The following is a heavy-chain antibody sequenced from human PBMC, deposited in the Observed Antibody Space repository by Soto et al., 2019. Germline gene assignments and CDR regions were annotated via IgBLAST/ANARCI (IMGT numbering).Heavy chain of an antibody. CDR3: AKSVEWLFHYYYGMDV. CDR1: GFTFGSYA. Sequence: GGSLRLSCAASGFTFGSYAMTWVRQAPGKGLEWVSGISGSGGSIYYADSVKGRFTVSRDNSKSTLYLQTNGLRVEDTAVYYCAKSVEWLFHYYYGMDVWGQGTTVTVSS. V-gene: IGHV3-23*01. CDR2: ISGSGGSI. D-gene: IGHD3-3*01. J-gene: IGHJ6*02.